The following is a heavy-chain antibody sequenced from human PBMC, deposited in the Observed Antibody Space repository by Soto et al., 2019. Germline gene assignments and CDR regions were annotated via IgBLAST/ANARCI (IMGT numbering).Heavy chain of an antibody. CDR1: GFTFSSYG. Sequence: QVQLVESGGGVVQPGRSLRLSCAASGFTFSSYGMHWVRQAPGKGLEWVAVIWYDGSNKYYADSVKGRFTISRDNSKNTLYLQMKSLRAGDTAVYYCASEYCSGGSCYYYGMDVWGQGTTVTVSS. V-gene: IGHV3-33*01. J-gene: IGHJ6*02. CDR2: IWYDGSNK. D-gene: IGHD2-15*01. CDR3: ASEYCSGGSCYYYGMDV.